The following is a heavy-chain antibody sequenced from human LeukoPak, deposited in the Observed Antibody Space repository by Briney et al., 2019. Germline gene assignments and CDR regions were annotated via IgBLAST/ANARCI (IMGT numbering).Heavy chain of an antibody. D-gene: IGHD3-9*01. Sequence: ASVKVSCKASGYTFTGYYMHWVRQAPGQGLEWMGWINPNSGGTNYAQKFQGRVTMTRDMSASTVYMELSSLRSEDTAVYYCARDGGLTGYYVFWGQGTLVTVSS. V-gene: IGHV1-2*02. CDR3: ARDGGLTGYYVF. J-gene: IGHJ4*02. CDR1: GYTFTGYY. CDR2: INPNSGGT.